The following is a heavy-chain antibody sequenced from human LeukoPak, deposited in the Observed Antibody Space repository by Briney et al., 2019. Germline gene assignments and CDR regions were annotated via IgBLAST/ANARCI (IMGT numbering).Heavy chain of an antibody. CDR2: FDPEDGET. V-gene: IGHV1-24*01. CDR3: ATGGFVVGYYDYYMDV. CDR1: GYALTEFS. Sequence: GASVKVSCMVSGYALTEFSMHWVRQAPGKGLEWMGGFDPEDGETIYAQKFQGRVTMTEDTSTDTAYMELSSLRSEDTAVYYCATGGFVVGYYDYYMDVWGKGTTVTVSS. J-gene: IGHJ6*03. D-gene: IGHD1-26*01.